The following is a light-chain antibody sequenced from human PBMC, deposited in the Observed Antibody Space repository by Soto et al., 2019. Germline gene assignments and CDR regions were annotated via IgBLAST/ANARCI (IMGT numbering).Light chain of an antibody. CDR3: LKYGSSPGWT. CDR2: AAS. Sequence: DMVLTESPNHLSLSPGERATLSCRAIQTVDSNFLAWYQQKPGQAPRLLIYAASTRATGIPDRFSGSGSGTDFTLTIGSLDPEDFAVYYCLKYGSSPGWTFGPGS. CDR1: QTVDSNF. V-gene: IGKV3-20*01. J-gene: IGKJ1*01.